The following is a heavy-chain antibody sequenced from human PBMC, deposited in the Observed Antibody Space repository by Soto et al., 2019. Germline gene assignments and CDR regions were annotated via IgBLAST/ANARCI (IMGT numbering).Heavy chain of an antibody. D-gene: IGHD3-10*01. V-gene: IGHV2-5*02. J-gene: IGHJ4*02. CDR2: IYRDDDK. CDR3: AHTSGPIYYFDY. CDR1: GFSVSTSRVG. Sequence: QITLKESGPTLVKPTQTLTLTCTFSGFSVSTSRVGVGWIRQPPGKALQWLALIYRDDDKRYIPSLENRLTITKDTSKNQVVLTMTNLDPVDTATYYCAHTSGPIYYFDYWGQGTLVTVSS.